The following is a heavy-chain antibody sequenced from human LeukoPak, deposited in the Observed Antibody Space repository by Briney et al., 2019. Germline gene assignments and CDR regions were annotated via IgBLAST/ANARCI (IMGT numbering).Heavy chain of an antibody. D-gene: IGHD6-19*01. J-gene: IGHJ4*02. CDR3: ARASYSSGWSFDY. CDR2: TYYRSKWYN. V-gene: IGHV6-1*01. Sequence: SQTLSLTCAISGDSVSSNSATWNWIKQSPSNGLEWLGRTYYRSKWYNFYEVSVNSRITINPNTSNNKFSLQLNSVTPEDTAVYYCARASYSSGWSFDYWGQGTLVTVSS. CDR1: GDSVSSNSAT.